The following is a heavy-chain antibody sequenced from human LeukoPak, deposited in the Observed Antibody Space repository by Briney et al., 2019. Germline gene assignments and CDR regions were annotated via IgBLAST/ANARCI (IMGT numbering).Heavy chain of an antibody. V-gene: IGHV1-24*01. Sequence: GSSVKVSCKASGGTFSSYAIDWVRQAPGKGLEWMGGFDPEDGETIYAQKFQGRVTMTEDTSTDTAYMELSSLRSEDTAVYYCATDLSYCGGDCYSEWGQGTLVTVSS. D-gene: IGHD2-21*02. CDR1: GGTFSSYA. CDR3: ATDLSYCGGDCYSE. CDR2: FDPEDGET. J-gene: IGHJ4*02.